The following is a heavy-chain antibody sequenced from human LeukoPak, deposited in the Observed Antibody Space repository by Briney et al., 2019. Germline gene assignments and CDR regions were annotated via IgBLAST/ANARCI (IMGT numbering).Heavy chain of an antibody. Sequence: SETLSLTCTVSGGSINSFYWSWIRQPPGKGLECIGYIYYRGSANYNPSLNSRVTISVDTSKNQFSLKLSSVTAADTAVYYCARHSPPYYGMDVWGQGTTVTVSS. CDR2: IYYRGSA. CDR1: GGSINSFY. CDR3: ARHSPPYYGMDV. J-gene: IGHJ6*02. V-gene: IGHV4-59*08.